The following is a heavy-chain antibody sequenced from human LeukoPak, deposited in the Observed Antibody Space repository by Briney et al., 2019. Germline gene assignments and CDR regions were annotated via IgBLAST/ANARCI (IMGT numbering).Heavy chain of an antibody. CDR3: ARDLGETGSSSAFNWFDP. J-gene: IGHJ5*02. Sequence: SETLSLTSTVSGGSISSYYWSWIRQPAGKGLEWSGRIYTSGGTNYNPSLKSEVTMSVDTSKNQFSLKLSSVTAADTAVYYCARDLGETGSSSAFNWFDPWGQGTLVTVSS. V-gene: IGHV4-4*07. CDR1: GGSISSYY. CDR2: IYTSGGT. D-gene: IGHD6-13*01.